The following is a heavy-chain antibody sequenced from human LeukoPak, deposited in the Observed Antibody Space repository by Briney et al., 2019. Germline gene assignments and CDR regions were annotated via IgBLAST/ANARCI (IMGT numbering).Heavy chain of an antibody. CDR2: ISAYNGNT. Sequence: ASVKVSCKASGYTFTSYGISWVRQAPGQGLEWMGWISAYNGNTNYAQKLQGRVTMTTDTSTSTAYMELRGLRSDDTAVYYCARDEALFGIAAPDYWGQGTLVTVSS. J-gene: IGHJ4*02. D-gene: IGHD6-13*01. CDR3: ARDEALFGIAAPDY. CDR1: GYTFTSYG. V-gene: IGHV1-18*01.